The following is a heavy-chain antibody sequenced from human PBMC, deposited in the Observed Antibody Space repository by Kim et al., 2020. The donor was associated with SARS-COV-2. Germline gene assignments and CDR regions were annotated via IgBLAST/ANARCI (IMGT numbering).Heavy chain of an antibody. CDR1: GFTLSSYD. V-gene: IGHV3-48*03. D-gene: IGHD3-16*01. J-gene: IGHJ6*02. CDR2: ITSSGSTI. CDR3: ARDWALDV. Sequence: GGSLRLSCAASGFTLSSYDMNWVRQAPGKGLEWVSFITSSGSTIYYADSVEGRFTISRDNAKNSLYLQMNSLRADDTAVYYCARDWALDVWGQGTTVTVSS.